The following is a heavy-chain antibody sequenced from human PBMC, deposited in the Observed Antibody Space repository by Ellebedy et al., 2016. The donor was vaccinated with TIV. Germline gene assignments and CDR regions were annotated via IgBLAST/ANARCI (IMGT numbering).Heavy chain of an antibody. D-gene: IGHD1-1*01. CDR1: RFTFSIYW. Sequence: GESLKISCAASRFTFSIYWMSWVRQAPGKGLEWVANINQDGSEEYYVSSVNGRFTISRDNSKNSLFLQMNSLRVEDTAMYFCARAVSTGTVDYWGQGTLVIVSS. CDR3: ARAVSTGTVDY. J-gene: IGHJ4*02. V-gene: IGHV3-7*04. CDR2: INQDGSEE.